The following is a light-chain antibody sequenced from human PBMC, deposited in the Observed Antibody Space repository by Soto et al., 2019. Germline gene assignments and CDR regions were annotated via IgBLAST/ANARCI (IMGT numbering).Light chain of an antibody. CDR2: YAS. V-gene: IGKV3-15*01. CDR1: QNISRN. CDR3: QQYDKWPHT. Sequence: EVVMTQSPVTLSVSPGERATLSCRASQNISRNLAWYQQPPGQAPRLLIFYASTRATGIPARFSGSGSGTDFTLTISSLQSEDFAVYFCQQYDKWPHTFGQGTKLEIK. J-gene: IGKJ2*01.